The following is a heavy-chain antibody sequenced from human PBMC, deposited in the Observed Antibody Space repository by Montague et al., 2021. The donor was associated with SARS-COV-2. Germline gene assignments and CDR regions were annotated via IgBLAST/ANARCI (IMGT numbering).Heavy chain of an antibody. CDR3: ARQLRVRRTWQVGDYNHYGMDV. Sequence: SETLSLTCTVSGGSISNYHWNWIRQPPGKRLEWIAYIYYNGSTNYNPSLQSRVTISVDTSRNQFSLRLTSVTAADTAVYYCARQLRVRRTWQVGDYNHYGMDVWGQGTTVSVSS. J-gene: IGHJ6*02. V-gene: IGHV4-59*08. CDR2: IYYNGST. CDR1: GGSISNYH. D-gene: IGHD3-10*01.